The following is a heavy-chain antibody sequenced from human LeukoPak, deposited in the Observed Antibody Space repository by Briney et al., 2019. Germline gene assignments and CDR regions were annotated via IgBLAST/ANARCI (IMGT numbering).Heavy chain of an antibody. J-gene: IGHJ4*02. V-gene: IGHV3-74*01. CDR2: INSDGSST. D-gene: IGHD5-24*01. Sequence: GGSLRLSCAASGFTFSSYWMHLVRQAPGKGLVWVSRINSDGSSTSYADSVKGRFTISRDNAKNTLYLQMNSLRAEDTAVYYCARVEMATILGIDYWGQGTLVTVSS. CDR3: ARVEMATILGIDY. CDR1: GFTFSSYW.